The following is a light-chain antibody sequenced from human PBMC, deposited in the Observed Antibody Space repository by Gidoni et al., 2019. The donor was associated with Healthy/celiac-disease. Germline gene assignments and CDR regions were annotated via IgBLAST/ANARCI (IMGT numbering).Light chain of an antibody. Sequence: DIQMTQSPSSLSASVGDRVTITCRASQSISSYLNWNQQKPGKAPKLLIYAASSLQSGVPSRFSGSGSGTDFTLTIISLQPEDFATYYCQQSYSTPYTFGQXTKLEIK. CDR2: AAS. V-gene: IGKV1-39*01. CDR3: QQSYSTPYT. J-gene: IGKJ2*01. CDR1: QSISSY.